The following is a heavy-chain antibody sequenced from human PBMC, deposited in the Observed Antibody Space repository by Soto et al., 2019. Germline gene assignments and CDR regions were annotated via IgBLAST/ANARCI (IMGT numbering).Heavy chain of an antibody. V-gene: IGHV3-33*01. Sequence: WGSLRLSCAASGFTFSSYGMHWVRQAPGKGLEWVAVIWYDGSNKYYADSVKVRFTISRDNSKNTLYLQMNRLRAEDTAVYYCARKTRVGGSTTPYYYYGMNVCAQRTTVIVSS. CDR3: ARKTRVGGSTTPYYYYGMNV. D-gene: IGHD1-26*01. J-gene: IGHJ6*02. CDR2: IWYDGSNK. CDR1: GFTFSSYG.